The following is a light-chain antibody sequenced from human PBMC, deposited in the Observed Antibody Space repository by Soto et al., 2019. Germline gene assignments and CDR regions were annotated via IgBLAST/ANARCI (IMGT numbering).Light chain of an antibody. Sequence: QSALTQPPSVSGSPGQSVTISCTGTSSDVGAYNYVSWHQQHPGKAPKVVIYDVTERPSGVPDRFSGSKSGNTASLTISGLQAEDEADYYCCSYAGSYSFLFGTGTKLTVL. J-gene: IGLJ1*01. V-gene: IGLV2-11*01. CDR3: CSYAGSYSFL. CDR2: DVT. CDR1: SSDVGAYNY.